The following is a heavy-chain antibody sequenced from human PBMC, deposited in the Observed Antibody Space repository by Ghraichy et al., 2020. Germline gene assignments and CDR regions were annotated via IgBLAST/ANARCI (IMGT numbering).Heavy chain of an antibody. J-gene: IGHJ5*01. CDR1: GGSISSSNW. CDR3: ASQPLGFGTYWFES. Sequence: GSRRLSCAVSGGSISSSNWWSWVRQSPGKGLEWIGEIYHTGSTKYNPSLKSRVTISLDKSKNQFSLKLTSVTAADTAMYYCASQPLGFGTYWFESWGQGTLVSVSS. D-gene: IGHD3-10*01. V-gene: IGHV4-4*02. CDR2: IYHTGST.